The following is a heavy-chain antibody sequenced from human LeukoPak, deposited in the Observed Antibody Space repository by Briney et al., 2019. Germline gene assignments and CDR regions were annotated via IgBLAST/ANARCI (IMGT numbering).Heavy chain of an antibody. CDR2: MNPKSGDT. V-gene: IGHV1-8*02. J-gene: IGHJ6*03. CDR3: ARGRYMDV. CDR1: GYIFIDYE. Sequence: GASVKVSCKTSGYIFIDYEISWVRQAPGQGLEWMGWMNPKSGDTGYEQKFQGRITITRGSSISTVYMELSSLRSEDTALYYCARGRYMDVWGKGTTVTVSS.